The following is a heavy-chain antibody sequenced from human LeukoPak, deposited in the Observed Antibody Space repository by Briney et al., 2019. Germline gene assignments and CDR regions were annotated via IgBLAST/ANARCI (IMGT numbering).Heavy chain of an antibody. CDR2: IKQDGSEK. CDR3: ARTRLVNEQLVRYNWFDP. J-gene: IGHJ5*02. CDR1: GFTFSSHW. D-gene: IGHD6-13*01. V-gene: IGHV3-7*01. Sequence: PGGSLRLSCAASGFTFSSHWMSWVRQAPGKGLEWVANIKQDGSEKYYVDSVKGRFTISRDNAKNSLYLQMNSLRAEDTAVYYCARTRLVNEQLVRYNWFDPWGQGTLVTVSS.